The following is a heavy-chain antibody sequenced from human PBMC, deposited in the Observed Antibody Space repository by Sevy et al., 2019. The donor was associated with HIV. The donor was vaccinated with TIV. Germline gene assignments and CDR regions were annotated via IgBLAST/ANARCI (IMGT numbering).Heavy chain of an antibody. CDR3: ARGIYGSRSRLGLGY. D-gene: IGHD3-10*01. CDR2: MRQDGSEK. J-gene: IGHJ4*02. V-gene: IGHV3-7*01. CDR1: GFTFSSYW. Sequence: GGSLRLSCAASGFTFSSYWMTWVRQAPGKGLEWVANMRQDGSEKYYVDSVKGRFTVSRDNAKNALYLQMKSLRAEDTAVYYCARGIYGSRSRLGLGYWGQGTQVTVSS.